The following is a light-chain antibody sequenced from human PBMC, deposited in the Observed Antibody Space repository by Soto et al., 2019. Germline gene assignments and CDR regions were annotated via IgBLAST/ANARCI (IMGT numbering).Light chain of an antibody. CDR1: RNDIGDSHF. V-gene: IGLV2-14*03. Sequence: QSVLTQPASLSASPGQTITISCTATRNDIGDSHFVSWYQQYPDKAPKLIIFEVNGRPSGVSDRFVGSKSGNTASLTISGLQPEDEADYYCSSRSSITTVVFGGGTKVTVL. CDR3: SSRSSITTVV. CDR2: EVN. J-gene: IGLJ2*01.